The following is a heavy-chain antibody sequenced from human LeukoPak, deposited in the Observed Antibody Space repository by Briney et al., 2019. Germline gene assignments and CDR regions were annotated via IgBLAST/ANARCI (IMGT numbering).Heavy chain of an antibody. CDR1: GYSISSGYY. D-gene: IGHD6-13*01. J-gene: IGHJ4*02. Sequence: SETLSLTCTVSGYSISSGYYWGWIPPPPGEGLEWIGRIYHSENAYSNPSLKSRVTISLETSKHQFSLKLTSVTAAETAVYYCARDLDSSSGYVCYWGQGTLVTVSS. V-gene: IGHV4-38-2*02. CDR2: IYHSENA. CDR3: ARDLDSSSGYVCY.